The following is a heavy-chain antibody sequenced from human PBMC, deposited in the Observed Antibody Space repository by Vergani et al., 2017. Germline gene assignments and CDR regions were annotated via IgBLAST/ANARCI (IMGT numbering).Heavy chain of an antibody. J-gene: IGHJ4*02. Sequence: QVQLQESGPGLVKPSETLSLTCTVSGGSISSYYWSWIRQPPGKGLEWIGYIYYSGSTNYNPSLKSRVTISVDTSKNQFSLKLSSVTAADTAVYYCARDGGAGMEGYWGQGTLVTVSS. CDR1: GGSISSYY. D-gene: IGHD6-13*01. CDR3: ARDGGAGMEGY. V-gene: IGHV4-59*01. CDR2: IYYSGST.